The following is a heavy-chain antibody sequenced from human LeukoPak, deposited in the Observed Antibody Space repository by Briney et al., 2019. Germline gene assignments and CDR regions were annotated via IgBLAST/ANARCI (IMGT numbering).Heavy chain of an antibody. Sequence: LTGGSLRLSCAASGFTFSSYGMHWVRQAPGKGREWVAVISYDGSNKYYADSVKGRFTISRDNSKNTLYLQMNSLRAEDTAVYYCAKDSRPGTTGTFDYWGQGTLVTVSS. J-gene: IGHJ4*02. CDR1: GFTFSSYG. CDR3: AKDSRPGTTGTFDY. CDR2: ISYDGSNK. D-gene: IGHD1-1*01. V-gene: IGHV3-30*18.